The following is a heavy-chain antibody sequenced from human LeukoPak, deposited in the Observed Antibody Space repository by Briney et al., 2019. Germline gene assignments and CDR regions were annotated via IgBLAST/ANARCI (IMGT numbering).Heavy chain of an antibody. CDR2: IYSGGNT. CDR1: GFTVSSNY. D-gene: IGHD2-15*01. Sequence: PGGSLRLSCAASGFTVSSNYMSWVRQAPGKGLEWVSVIYSGGNTYYADSVKGRFTISRDNSKNTLYLQMSSLRAEDTAVYYCASGYCSGGHCYSAYFQHWGQGTLVTVSS. CDR3: ASGYCSGGHCYSAYFQH. V-gene: IGHV3-53*01. J-gene: IGHJ1*01.